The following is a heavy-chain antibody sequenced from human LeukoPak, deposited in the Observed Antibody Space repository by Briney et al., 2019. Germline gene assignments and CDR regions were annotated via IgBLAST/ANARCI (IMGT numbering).Heavy chain of an antibody. V-gene: IGHV4-59*01. CDR2: IYYSGST. Sequence: SETLSLTCTVSGGSISSYYWSWIRQPPGKGLEWVGYIYYSGSTNYNPSLKSRVTISVATSKNQFSLKLSSVTAADTAVYYCARVAHPVRGVIGWFDPWGQGTLVTVSS. D-gene: IGHD3-10*01. CDR3: ARVAHPVRGVIGWFDP. J-gene: IGHJ5*02. CDR1: GGSISSYY.